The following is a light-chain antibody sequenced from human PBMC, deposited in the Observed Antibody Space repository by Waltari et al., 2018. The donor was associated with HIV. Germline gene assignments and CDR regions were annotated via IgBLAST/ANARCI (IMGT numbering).Light chain of an antibody. CDR1: QSVSSN. CDR2: GAS. J-gene: IGKJ4*01. Sequence: EIVMTQSPATLSVSPGERATLSCRASQSVSSNLAWYQQKPGQAPTLLIYGASTRATGITARFSGSGSGTEFTLTISSLQSEDFAVYYCQQYNNWPPLTSGGGTKVEIK. CDR3: QQYNNWPPLT. V-gene: IGKV3-15*01.